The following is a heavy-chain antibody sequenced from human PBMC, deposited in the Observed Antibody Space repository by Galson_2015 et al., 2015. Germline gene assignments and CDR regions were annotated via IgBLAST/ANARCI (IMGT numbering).Heavy chain of an antibody. CDR2: ISGSGGST. D-gene: IGHD6-13*01. CDR1: GFTFSSYA. V-gene: IGHV3-23*01. CDR3: AKAPRDLAAAGTDY. Sequence: SLRLSCEASGFTFSSYAMSWVRQAPGKGLEWVSAISGSGGSTYYADSVKGRFTISRDNAKNTLYLQMNSLRAEDTAVYYCAKAPRDLAAAGTDYWGQGTLVTASS. J-gene: IGHJ4*02.